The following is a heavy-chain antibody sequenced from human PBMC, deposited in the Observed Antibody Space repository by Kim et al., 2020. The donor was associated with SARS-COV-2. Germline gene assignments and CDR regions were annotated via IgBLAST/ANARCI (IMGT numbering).Heavy chain of an antibody. CDR1: GYTFTSYA. D-gene: IGHD2-15*01. Sequence: ASVKVSCKASGYTFTSYAMHWVCQAPGQRLEWMGWINAGNGNTKYSQKFQGRVTITRDTSASTAYMELSSLRSEDTAVYYCARGGRSGTVVTDYWGQGTLVTVSS. V-gene: IGHV1-3*01. CDR3: ARGGRSGTVVTDY. J-gene: IGHJ4*02. CDR2: INAGNGNT.